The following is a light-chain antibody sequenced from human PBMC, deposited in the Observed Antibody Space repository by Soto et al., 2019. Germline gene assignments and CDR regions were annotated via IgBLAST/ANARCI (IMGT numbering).Light chain of an antibody. Sequence: QSALTQLASVSESPGQSVTISCTGSSSDVGGYKYVSWYQQHPGKAPKLLIYDVTNRPSGVSNRFSGSKSGYTASLTISGLQSEDEADYYCSSYTSFKTLVFGTGTKLTVL. CDR3: SSYTSFKTLV. CDR1: SSDVGGYKY. CDR2: DVT. V-gene: IGLV2-14*01. J-gene: IGLJ1*01.